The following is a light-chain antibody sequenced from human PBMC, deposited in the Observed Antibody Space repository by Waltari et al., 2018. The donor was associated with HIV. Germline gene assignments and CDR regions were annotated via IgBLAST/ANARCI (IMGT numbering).Light chain of an antibody. Sequence: QSALTQPASVSGSPGQSITISCAGGSTAVGVYNSVSWYQQYPGKVPKVVIYDVTERPSGVSNRFSGSKSGNTASLTIAGLQAEDEADYYCCSFAGTNTWVFGGGTRLTV. CDR3: CSFAGTNTWV. J-gene: IGLJ3*02. CDR2: DVT. V-gene: IGLV2-23*02. CDR1: STAVGVYNS.